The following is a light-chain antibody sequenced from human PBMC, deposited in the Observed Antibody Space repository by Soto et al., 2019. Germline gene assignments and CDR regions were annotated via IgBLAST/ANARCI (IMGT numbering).Light chain of an antibody. J-gene: IGKJ1*01. CDR3: QQYNRRAT. CDR1: QSIGNW. CDR2: MAS. Sequence: DIQMTQSPSTLSAYVGDRVSITCRASQSIGNWLAWYQQKPGKAPKPLIYMASGLESGVPPRFSGSGGGTEFTLTISSLQPEDFATYYCQQYNRRATFGQGTKVEIK. V-gene: IGKV1-5*03.